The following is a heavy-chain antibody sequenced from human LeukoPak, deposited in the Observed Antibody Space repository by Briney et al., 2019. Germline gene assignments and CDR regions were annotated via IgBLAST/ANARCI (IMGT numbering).Heavy chain of an antibody. V-gene: IGHV3-74*01. CDR2: INPDGSRT. Sequence: HPGASLRLSCAASVLTFISNWMHWVRQRPRKGLVWVSLINPDGSRTDYAESVKGRFTISRDNAKNTQALEMNRLGGEGTAVYCCSRHFNGRNDFWGQGTLVTVSS. CDR3: SRHFNGRNDF. CDR1: VLTFISNW. J-gene: IGHJ4*02. D-gene: IGHD1-14*01.